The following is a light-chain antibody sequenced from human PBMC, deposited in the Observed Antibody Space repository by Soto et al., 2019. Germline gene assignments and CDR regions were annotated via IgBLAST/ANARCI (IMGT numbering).Light chain of an antibody. CDR3: QRYNTVPLA. CDR1: QDIRNY. Sequence: DIQMTQSPSSLSASVGDRVTITCRANQDIRNYLAWYQQKPGKVPKLLIYAASTLQSGVPSRFSGSGSGTDFTLTISSLQPEDFATYYCQRYNTVPLAFGGGTKVEIK. CDR2: AAS. V-gene: IGKV1-27*01. J-gene: IGKJ4*01.